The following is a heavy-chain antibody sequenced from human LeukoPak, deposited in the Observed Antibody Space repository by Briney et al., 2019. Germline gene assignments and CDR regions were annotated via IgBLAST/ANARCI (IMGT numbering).Heavy chain of an antibody. J-gene: IGHJ5*02. CDR1: GGSISSGDYY. D-gene: IGHD2-2*01. Sequence: PSEALSLTCTVSGGSISSGDYYWSWIRQPPGKGLEWIGYIYYSGSTYYNPSLKSRVTISVDTSKNQFSLKLSSVTAADTAVYYCARGRYCSSTSCYRNWFDPWGQGTLVTVSS. CDR3: ARGRYCSSTSCYRNWFDP. CDR2: IYYSGST. V-gene: IGHV4-30-4*08.